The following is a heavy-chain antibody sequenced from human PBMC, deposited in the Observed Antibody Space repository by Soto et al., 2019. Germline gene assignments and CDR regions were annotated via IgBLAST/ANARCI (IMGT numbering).Heavy chain of an antibody. CDR2: ISGSGGST. Sequence: GGSLRLSCAASGFTFSSYAMSWVRQAPGKGLEWVSAISGSGGSTYYAYSVKGRFTISRDNSKNTLYLQMNSLRAEDTAVYYCAGGYSSSWYYYGMDVWGQGATVTVSS. CDR3: AGGYSSSWYYYGMDV. V-gene: IGHV3-23*01. CDR1: GFTFSSYA. J-gene: IGHJ6*02. D-gene: IGHD6-13*01.